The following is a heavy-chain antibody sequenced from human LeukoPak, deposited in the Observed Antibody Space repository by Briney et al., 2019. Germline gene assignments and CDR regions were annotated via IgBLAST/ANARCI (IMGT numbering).Heavy chain of an antibody. CDR2: ISYSGST. CDR1: GGSISGYY. Sequence: PSETLSLTCTVSGGSISGYYWGWIRQPPGKGLEWLGSISYSGSTYYNPSLKSRTTISVDTSKSQFSLQLSSVTAADTAVYYCARQLGRYSYGLYLYYSDYWGQGTLVTVSS. V-gene: IGHV4-39*01. J-gene: IGHJ4*02. CDR3: ARQLGRYSYGLYLYYSDY. D-gene: IGHD5-18*01.